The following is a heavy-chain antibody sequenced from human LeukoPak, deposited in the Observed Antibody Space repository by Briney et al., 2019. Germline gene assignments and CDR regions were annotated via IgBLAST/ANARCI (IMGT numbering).Heavy chain of an antibody. D-gene: IGHD3-9*01. CDR3: ARDNLVIISHTYGMDV. V-gene: IGHV4-34*01. CDR1: GGSFSGYY. J-gene: IGHJ6*02. Sequence: SETLSLTCAVYGGSFSGYYWSWIRQPPGKGLEWIGEINHSGSTNYNPSLKSRVTISVDTSKNQFSLKLSSVTAADTAVYYCARDNLVIISHTYGMDVWGQGTTVTVSS. CDR2: INHSGST.